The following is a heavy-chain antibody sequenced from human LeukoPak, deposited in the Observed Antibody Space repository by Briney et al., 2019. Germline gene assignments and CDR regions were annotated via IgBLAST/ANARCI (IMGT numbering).Heavy chain of an antibody. CDR2: INHSGST. V-gene: IGHV4-34*01. CDR3: ARGLSSL. D-gene: IGHD6-6*01. Sequence: SETLSLTCAVYGGSFSGYYWSWIRQPPGKGLEWIGEINHSGSTNYNPPLKSRVTISVDTSKNQFSLKLSSVTAADTAVYYCARGLSSLWGQGTLVTVSS. J-gene: IGHJ4*02. CDR1: GGSFSGYY.